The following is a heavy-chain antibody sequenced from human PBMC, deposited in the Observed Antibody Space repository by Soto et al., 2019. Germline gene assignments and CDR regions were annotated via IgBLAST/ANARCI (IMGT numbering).Heavy chain of an antibody. CDR2: IDSSGVKK. CDR3: ARDPHYFYDSTGYYDY. J-gene: IGHJ4*02. D-gene: IGHD3-22*01. Sequence: GGSLRLSCAASGFTFSGLYMSWIRQAPGKGLEWVSCIDSSGVKKYYAETVRGRFIISRDNAKNTLYLQMNSLRAEDTAVYYCARDPHYFYDSTGYYDYWGQGTLVTVSS. CDR1: GFTFSGLY. V-gene: IGHV3-11*04.